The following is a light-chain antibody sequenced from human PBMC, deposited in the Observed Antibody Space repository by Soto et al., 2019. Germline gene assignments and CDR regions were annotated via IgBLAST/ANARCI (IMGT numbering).Light chain of an antibody. CDR1: SSNIGAGYA. V-gene: IGLV1-40*01. J-gene: IGLJ1*01. CDR3: HSHDSSLSGYV. CDR2: ENN. Sequence: QSVLTQPPSVSEAPGKRVTISCTGSSSNIGAGYAAHWYKQVPGTAPKLLIYENNNRPSGVPDRSTDSKSGTSASLAITGLQAEDEAESYCHSHDSSLSGYVFGTGTKLTVL.